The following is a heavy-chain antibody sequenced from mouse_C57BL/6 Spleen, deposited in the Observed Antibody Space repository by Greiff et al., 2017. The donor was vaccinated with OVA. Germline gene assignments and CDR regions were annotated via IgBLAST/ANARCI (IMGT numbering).Heavy chain of an antibody. V-gene: IGHV1-59*01. Sequence: VQLQQPGAELVRPGTSVKLSCKASGYTFTSYWMPWVKQRPGQGLEWIGVIDPSDSYTNYNQKFKGKATLTVDTSSSTAYMQLSSLTSEDSAVYYCAGTDSNLDYWGQGTTLTVSA. CDR2: IDPSDSYT. CDR3: AGTDSNLDY. D-gene: IGHD2-5*01. CDR1: GYTFTSYW. J-gene: IGHJ2*01.